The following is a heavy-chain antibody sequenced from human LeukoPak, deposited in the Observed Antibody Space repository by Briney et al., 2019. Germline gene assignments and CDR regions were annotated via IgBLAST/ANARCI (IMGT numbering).Heavy chain of an antibody. Sequence: ASVKVSCKASGFTFISYYIHWVRQAPGQGLEWMGIINPSGGSTGYAQKFQDRVTMTRDMSTSTAYMELRSLRSDDTAVYYCARSHGDFWSGYGAFDIWGQGTMVTVSS. D-gene: IGHD3-3*01. CDR3: ARSHGDFWSGYGAFDI. J-gene: IGHJ3*02. V-gene: IGHV1-46*01. CDR2: INPSGGST. CDR1: GFTFISYY.